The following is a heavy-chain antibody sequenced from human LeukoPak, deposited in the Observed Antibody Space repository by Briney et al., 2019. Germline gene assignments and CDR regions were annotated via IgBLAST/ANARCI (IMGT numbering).Heavy chain of an antibody. CDR3: ARGWLAETTVVTPYNY. V-gene: IGHV1-69*13. D-gene: IGHD2-21*02. J-gene: IGHJ4*02. CDR1: GGTFSSTT. Sequence: GASVKVSCKASGGTFSSTTINWVRQAPGQGLEWMGGITPIFRTPNYAQKFQGRVTITAVESMSTAYMDLSSLRSEDTAVYYCARGWLAETTVVTPYNYWGQGTLVTVSS. CDR2: ITPIFRTP.